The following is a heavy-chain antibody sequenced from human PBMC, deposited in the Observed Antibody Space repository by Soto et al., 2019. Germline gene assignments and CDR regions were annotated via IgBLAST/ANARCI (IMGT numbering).Heavy chain of an antibody. V-gene: IGHV3-64D*06. CDR3: VKALSARYNSAKAFDV. CDR1: GFTGSVNL. D-gene: IGHD2-2*02. CDR2: ISNNGGST. Sequence: GGSLRLSCAASGFTGSVNLMNWVRQAPGKGLEYVSAISNNGGSTYYADSVNGRITISRDNSKNTLYLQMSSLRIDDTAVYYCVKALSARYNSAKAFDVWGQGTMVTVSS. J-gene: IGHJ3*01.